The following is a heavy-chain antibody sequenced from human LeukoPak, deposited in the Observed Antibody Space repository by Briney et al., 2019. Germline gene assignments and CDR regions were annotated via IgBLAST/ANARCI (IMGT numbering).Heavy chain of an antibody. V-gene: IGHV4-59*01. D-gene: IGHD3-10*01. J-gene: IGHJ6*02. CDR3: ARGPGNYYYYYGMDV. Sequence: SETLSLTCTVSGGSFISYDWSWIRQPPGKGLEWIGHIFYSGSTDYNPSLKSRVTISVDTSKSQFSLRLNSVTAADTAVYYCARGPGNYYYYYGMDVWGQGTTVTVSS. CDR1: GGSFISYD. CDR2: IFYSGST.